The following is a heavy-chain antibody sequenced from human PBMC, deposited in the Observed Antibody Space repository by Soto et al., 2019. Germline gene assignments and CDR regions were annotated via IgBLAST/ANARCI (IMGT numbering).Heavy chain of an antibody. Sequence: GASVKVSCKASGYTFTSYGISWVRQAPGQGLEWMGWISAYNGNTNYAQKLQGRVTMTTDTSTSTAYMELRSLRSDDTAVYYCARSTRSKSFTSYYGMDVWGQGTTVTVSS. V-gene: IGHV1-18*04. CDR2: ISAYNGNT. CDR3: ARSTRSKSFTSYYGMDV. CDR1: GYTFTSYG. D-gene: IGHD2-2*01. J-gene: IGHJ6*02.